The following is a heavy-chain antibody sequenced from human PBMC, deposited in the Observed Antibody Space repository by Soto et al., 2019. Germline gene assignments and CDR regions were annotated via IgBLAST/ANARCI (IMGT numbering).Heavy chain of an antibody. J-gene: IGHJ6*02. CDR3: AKPPESSSTFYYYGLDV. CDR2: LSGSGATT. D-gene: IGHD2-2*01. Sequence: VQLLESGGGLVQPGGSLRLSCAASGFAFSSYAMTWVRQAPGKGLEWVSALSGSGATTYYADSVKGRFTISRDNSKNTLSLEMNSLRAEDTPVYYCAKPPESSSTFYYYGLDVWGQGTTVTVSS. V-gene: IGHV3-23*01. CDR1: GFAFSSYA.